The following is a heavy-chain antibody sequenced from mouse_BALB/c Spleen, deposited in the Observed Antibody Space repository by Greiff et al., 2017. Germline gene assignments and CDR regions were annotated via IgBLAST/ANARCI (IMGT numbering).Heavy chain of an antibody. D-gene: IGHD2-1*01. CDR2: ISNGGGST. Sequence: EVQRVESGGGLVQPGGSLKLSCAASGFTFSSYTMSWVRQTPEKRLEWVAYISNGGGSTYYPDTVKGRFTISRDNAKNTLYLQMSSLKSEDTAMYYCARPDYYSYAMDYWGQGTSVTVSS. CDR1: GFTFSSYT. CDR3: ARPDYYSYAMDY. J-gene: IGHJ4*01. V-gene: IGHV5-12-2*01.